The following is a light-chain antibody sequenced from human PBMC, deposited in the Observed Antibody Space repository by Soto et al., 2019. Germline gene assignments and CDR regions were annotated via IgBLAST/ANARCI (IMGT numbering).Light chain of an antibody. CDR1: QNINSY. CDR2: AAS. J-gene: IGKJ2*01. Sequence: DIQMTQSPSSLSASVGDRVTITCRSSQNINSYLNWYQHKPGKAPKLLIYAASSLDRGVTSRFSRSGSATYFTLTISSLQPEDFATYYCQQSDSTRGNIFGQRTKLEIK. V-gene: IGKV1-39*01. CDR3: QQSDSTRGNI.